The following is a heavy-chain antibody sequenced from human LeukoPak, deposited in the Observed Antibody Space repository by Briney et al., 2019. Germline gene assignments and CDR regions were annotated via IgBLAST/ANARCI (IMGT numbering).Heavy chain of an antibody. CDR3: ARTHSGSYLSFDY. D-gene: IGHD1-26*01. Sequence: GGSLRLSCAASGFTVSSNYMSWVRQAPGKGLEWVSVIYSGGSTYYADSVKGRFTISRDNSKNTLYLQMNSLRAEDTAVYCCARTHSGSYLSFDYWGQGTLVTVSS. V-gene: IGHV3-53*01. CDR1: GFTVSSNY. CDR2: IYSGGST. J-gene: IGHJ4*02.